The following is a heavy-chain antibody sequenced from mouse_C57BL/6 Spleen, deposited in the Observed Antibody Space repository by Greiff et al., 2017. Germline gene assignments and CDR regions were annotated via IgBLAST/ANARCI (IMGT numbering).Heavy chain of an antibody. CDR1: GYTFTSYW. D-gene: IGHD4-1*01. Sequence: QVQLQQPGAELVMPGASVKLSCKAFGYTFTSYWMHWVKQRPGQGLEWIGEIDPSDSYTNYNQKFKGKSTLTVDKSSSTAYMQLSSLTSEDSAVYYCARQAPTGTLFAYWGQGTLVTVSA. CDR2: IDPSDSYT. V-gene: IGHV1-69*01. J-gene: IGHJ3*01. CDR3: ARQAPTGTLFAY.